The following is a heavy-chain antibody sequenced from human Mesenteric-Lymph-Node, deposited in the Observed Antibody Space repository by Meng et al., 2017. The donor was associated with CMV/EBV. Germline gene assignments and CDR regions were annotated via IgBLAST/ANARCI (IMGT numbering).Heavy chain of an antibody. CDR2: IYSGGSST. D-gene: IGHD6-13*01. V-gene: IGHV3-23*03. CDR3: ARVGDIAAAHNFDY. Sequence: GESLKISCAASGFTFSSYAMSWVRQAPGKGLEWVSVIYSGGSSTYYADSVKGRFTISRDNAKNTLYLQMNSLRAEDTAVYYCARVGDIAAAHNFDYWGQGTLVTVSS. CDR1: GFTFSSYA. J-gene: IGHJ4*02.